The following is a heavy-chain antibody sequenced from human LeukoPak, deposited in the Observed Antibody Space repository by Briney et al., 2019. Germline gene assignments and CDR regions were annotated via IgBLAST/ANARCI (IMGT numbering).Heavy chain of an antibody. D-gene: IGHD2-21*01. CDR3: ASRPPHGDFVVFDY. CDR1: GFTFSSYE. V-gene: IGHV3-48*03. Sequence: PGGSLRLSCAASGFTFSSYEMNWVRQAPGKGLEWLSYISSSGSTIYYADSVKGRFTISRDNAKNSLYLQMNSLRAEDTAVYYCASRPPHGDFVVFDYWGQGTLVTVSS. CDR2: ISSSGSTI. J-gene: IGHJ4*02.